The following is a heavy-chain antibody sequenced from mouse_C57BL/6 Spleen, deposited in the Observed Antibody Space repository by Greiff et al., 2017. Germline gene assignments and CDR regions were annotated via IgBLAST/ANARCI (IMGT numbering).Heavy chain of an antibody. CDR1: GYAFSSYW. V-gene: IGHV1-80*01. CDR2: IYPGDGDT. Sequence: QVQLQQSGAELVKPGASVKISCKASGYAFSSYWMNWVKQRPGKGLEWIGQIYPGDGDTNFNGKFKGKATLTADKSSSTAYMQLSSLTSEDSAVYFCARDDYYGYAMDYWGQGTSVTVSS. CDR3: ARDDYYGYAMDY. D-gene: IGHD1-1*01. J-gene: IGHJ4*01.